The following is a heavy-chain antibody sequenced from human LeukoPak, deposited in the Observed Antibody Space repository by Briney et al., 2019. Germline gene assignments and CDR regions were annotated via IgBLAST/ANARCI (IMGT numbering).Heavy chain of an antibody. CDR1: GGSISSDY. J-gene: IGHJ4*02. V-gene: IGHV4-59*01. CDR3: ARLIPYYFDY. CDR2: IYYSGST. Sequence: PSRTLSLTCTASGGSISSDYWSWIRQPPGKGLEWIGYIYYSGSTNYNPSLKSRVIISVDTSKNQFSLRLRFVTAADTAVYYCARLIPYYFDYWGQGILVTVSS.